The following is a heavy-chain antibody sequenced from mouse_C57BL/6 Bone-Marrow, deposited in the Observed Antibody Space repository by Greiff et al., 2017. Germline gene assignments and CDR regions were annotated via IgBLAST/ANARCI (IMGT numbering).Heavy chain of an antibody. CDR2: IDPSDSYT. CDR3: ATLITTVVANWYFDV. CDR1: GYTFTSYW. J-gene: IGHJ1*03. D-gene: IGHD1-1*01. V-gene: IGHV1-69*01. Sequence: QVQLQQSGAELVMPGASVKLSCKASGYTFTSYWMHWVKQRPGQGLEWIGEIDPSDSYTNYNQKFKGKSTLTVDKSSSTAYMQLSSLTSEDSAVYYCATLITTVVANWYFDVWDTGTTVTVSS.